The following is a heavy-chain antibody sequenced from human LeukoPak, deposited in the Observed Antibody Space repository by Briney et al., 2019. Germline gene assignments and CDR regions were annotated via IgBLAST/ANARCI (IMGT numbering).Heavy chain of an antibody. CDR2: ITSSSSTI. D-gene: IGHD4-17*01. V-gene: IGHV3-48*02. CDR3: ARDMYYGDYEIDY. Sequence: GGSLRLSCTASGFTFSSYNMNWVRQAPGKGLEWVSYITSSSSTIYYADSVKGRFTISRDNAKNSLFLQMNSLRDEDTAVYYCARDMYYGDYEIDYWGQGTLVTVSS. CDR1: GFTFSSYN. J-gene: IGHJ4*02.